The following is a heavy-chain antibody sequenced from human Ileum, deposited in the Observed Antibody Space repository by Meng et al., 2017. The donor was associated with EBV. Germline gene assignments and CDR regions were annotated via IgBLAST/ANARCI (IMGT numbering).Heavy chain of an antibody. V-gene: IGHV1-18*01. CDR3: VRAGNGGSYYFTY. J-gene: IGHJ4*02. Sequence: QIQLVQSGAEVKKPGDSVKVSCKASGNTFSNYGISRLRQAPGQGLEWMGWISAYNGNTNYAQNLQGRVTMTTDTSTGTAYMEVRSLRSDDTAVYYCVRAGNGGSYYFTYWGQGTLVTVSS. CDR2: ISAYNGNT. CDR1: GNTFSNYG. D-gene: IGHD1-26*01.